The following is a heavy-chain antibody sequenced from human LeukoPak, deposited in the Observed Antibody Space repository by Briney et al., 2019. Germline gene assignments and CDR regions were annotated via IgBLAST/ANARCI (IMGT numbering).Heavy chain of an antibody. CDR1: GFTFDDYA. CDR3: ARAHSDIVVVPAGY. D-gene: IGHD2-2*01. CDR2: ISWNSGNT. Sequence: PGRSLRLSCAASGFTFDDYAMHWVRQAPGKGLEWVSGISWNSGNTGYADSVKGRFTISRDNAKNSLYLEMNSLRAEDTAVYYCARAHSDIVVVPAGYWGQGTLVTVSS. V-gene: IGHV3-9*01. J-gene: IGHJ4*02.